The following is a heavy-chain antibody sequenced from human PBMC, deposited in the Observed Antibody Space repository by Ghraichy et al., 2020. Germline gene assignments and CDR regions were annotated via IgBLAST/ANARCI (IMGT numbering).Heavy chain of an antibody. V-gene: IGHV3-21*01. J-gene: IGHJ6*02. CDR1: GLMFSPNT. Sequence: ETLSLTCVASGLMFSPNTMNWVRQAPGKGLEWVSSISSSTRYIYYADSVKGRFTISRDNAQNSLYLQMNSLRAEDTAVYYCSGGGGAGTPVLYHMDVWGLGTTVTVSS. CDR2: ISSSTRYI. CDR3: SGGGGAGTPVLYHMDV. D-gene: IGHD6-19*01.